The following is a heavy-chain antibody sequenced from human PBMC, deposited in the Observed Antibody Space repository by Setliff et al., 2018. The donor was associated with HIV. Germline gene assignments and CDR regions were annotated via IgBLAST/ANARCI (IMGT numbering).Heavy chain of an antibody. Sequence: ASVKVSCKAAGGTFNNYVFSWVRKAPGRGLEWIGTIIPILDTTNYAQKFQDRVTITTDESTSTAYMELSSLRSEDTAVYYCATPLDATMGRDYWGQGTLVTAPQ. J-gene: IGHJ4*02. CDR1: GGTFNNYV. D-gene: IGHD5-18*01. V-gene: IGHV1-69*11. CDR3: ATPLDATMGRDY. CDR2: IIPILDTT.